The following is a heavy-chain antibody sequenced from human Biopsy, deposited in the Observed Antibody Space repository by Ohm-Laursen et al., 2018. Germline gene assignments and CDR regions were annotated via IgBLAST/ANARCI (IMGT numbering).Heavy chain of an antibody. CDR2: FAPENGKT. J-gene: IGHJ4*02. CDR3: AADINVWNVNY. V-gene: IGHV1-24*01. D-gene: IGHD1-1*01. CDR1: GYTLTALS. Sequence: AASVKVSCKVSGYTLTALSMHWVRQAPGRGLEWMGGFAPENGKTIYAQKFQGRIIMTEDTSTDTAYMELSSLRSEDTAVYYCAADINVWNVNYWGQGTQVTVSS.